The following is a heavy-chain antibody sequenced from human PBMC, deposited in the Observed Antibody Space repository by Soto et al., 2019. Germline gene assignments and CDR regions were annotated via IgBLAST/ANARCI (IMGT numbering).Heavy chain of an antibody. CDR1: GGSFSGYY. D-gene: IGHD6-13*01. J-gene: IGHJ6*02. Sequence: QVQLQQWGAGLLKPSETLSLTCAVYGGSFSGYYWSWIRQPPGKGLEWIGEINHSGSTNYNPSLKSRVTISVDTSKNQFSLKLSSVTAADTAVYYCARAEGGSSSWYGSYYYYGMDVWGQGTTVTVSS. CDR2: INHSGST. V-gene: IGHV4-34*01. CDR3: ARAEGGSSSWYGSYYYYGMDV.